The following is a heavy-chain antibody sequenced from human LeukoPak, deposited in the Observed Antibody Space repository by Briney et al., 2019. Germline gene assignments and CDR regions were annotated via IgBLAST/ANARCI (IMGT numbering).Heavy chain of an antibody. CDR1: GYTFTSYD. CDR2: MNPNSGNT. V-gene: IGHV1-8*01. D-gene: IGHD4-17*01. J-gene: IGHJ4*02. CDR3: ARGRTTVTTLIDY. Sequence: ASVKVSCKASGYTFTSYDINWVRQATGQGLEWMGWMNPNSGNTGYAQKFQGRVTITRNTSISTAYMELSSLRSEDTAVYYWARGRTTVTTLIDYWGQGTLVTVSS.